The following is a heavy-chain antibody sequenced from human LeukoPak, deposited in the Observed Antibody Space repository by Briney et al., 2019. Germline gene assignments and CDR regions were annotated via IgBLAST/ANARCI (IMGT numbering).Heavy chain of an antibody. CDR1: GFSFSHFG. J-gene: IGHJ4*02. D-gene: IGHD4-17*01. CDR2: IRYDGNNT. V-gene: IGHV3-30*02. CDR3: ANPSGLPGVDY. Sequence: GGSLRLFCAASGFSFSHFGMHWVRQAPGKGLEWVAFIRYDGNNTYYADSVEGRFTISRDNSKNTLYLQMNSLRSEDTAVYYCANPSGLPGVDYWGQGTLVTVSS.